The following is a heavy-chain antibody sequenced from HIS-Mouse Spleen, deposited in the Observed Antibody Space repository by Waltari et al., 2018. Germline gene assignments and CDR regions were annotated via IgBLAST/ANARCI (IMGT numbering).Heavy chain of an antibody. CDR3: AKASSGWLDY. CDR1: GFTFSSYG. D-gene: IGHD6-19*01. Sequence: QVQLVESGGGVVQPGRSLRLSCAASGFTFSSYGMHWVRQAPGKGREWVGVISYDGSNKYYAGTVKGRFTISRDNSKNSLSLQMNSLRAEDAAVYYWAKASSGWLDYWGQGTLVTVSS. J-gene: IGHJ4*02. V-gene: IGHV3-30*18. CDR2: ISYDGSNK.